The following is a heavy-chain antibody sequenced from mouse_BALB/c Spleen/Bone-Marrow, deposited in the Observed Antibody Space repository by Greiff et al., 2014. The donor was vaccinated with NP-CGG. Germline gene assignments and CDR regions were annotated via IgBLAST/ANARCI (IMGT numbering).Heavy chain of an antibody. D-gene: IGHD1-2*01. CDR2: ITGGGTT. CDR1: GITVSSYT. Sequence: EVHLVESGGGLVKPGESLKFSCAASGITVSSYTMSWVRQTPKKRLEWVASITGGGTTYYPDSVKGRFTISRDNARNILYLQVSSLRSEDTAIYYCARHYGYVDAMDCWGQGTSVTVSS. J-gene: IGHJ4*01. CDR3: ARHYGYVDAMDC. V-gene: IGHV5-6-5*01.